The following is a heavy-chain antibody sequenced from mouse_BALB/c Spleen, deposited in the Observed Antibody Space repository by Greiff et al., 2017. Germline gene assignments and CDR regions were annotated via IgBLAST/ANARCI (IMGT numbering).Heavy chain of an antibody. J-gene: IGHJ4*01. CDR1: GFTFTDYY. D-gene: IGHD1-1*01. CDR3: ARDYGSSYHYAMDY. Sequence: EVQGVESGGGLVQPGGSLRLSCATSGFTFTDYYMSWVRQPPGKALEWLGFIRNKANGYTTEYSASVKGRFTISRDNSQSILYLQMNTLRAEDSATYYCARDYGSSYHYAMDYWGQGTSVTVSS. CDR2: IRNKANGYTT. V-gene: IGHV7-3*02.